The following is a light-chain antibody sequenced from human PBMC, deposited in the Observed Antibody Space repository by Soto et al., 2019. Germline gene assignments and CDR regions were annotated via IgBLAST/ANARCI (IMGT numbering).Light chain of an antibody. Sequence: QSALTQPRSVSGSLGQSVTISCTGTSSDVGGYNYVSWYQHHPGKAPKFMIYDVSNRPSGVPDRFSGSKSGNTASLTISGLQAEDEADYHCCSYAGGYTWVFGGGTKLTVL. J-gene: IGLJ3*02. CDR1: SSDVGGYNY. V-gene: IGLV2-11*01. CDR2: DVS. CDR3: CSYAGGYTWV.